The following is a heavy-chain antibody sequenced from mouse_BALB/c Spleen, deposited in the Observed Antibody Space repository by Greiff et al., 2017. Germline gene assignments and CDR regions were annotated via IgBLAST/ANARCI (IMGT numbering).Heavy chain of an antibody. J-gene: IGHJ2*01. CDR2: IWAGGST. CDR3: ARGEYYGSSFDY. V-gene: IGHV2-9*02. Sequence: QVQLKESGPGLVAPSQSLSITCTVSGFSLTSYGVHWVRQPPGKGLEWLGVIWAGGSTNYNSALMSRLSISKDNSKTQVFLKMNSLQTDDTAMSYCARGEYYGSSFDYWGQGTTLTVSS. CDR1: GFSLTSYG. D-gene: IGHD1-1*01.